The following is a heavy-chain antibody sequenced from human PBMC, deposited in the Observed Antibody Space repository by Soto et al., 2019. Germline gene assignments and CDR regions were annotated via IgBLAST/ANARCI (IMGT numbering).Heavy chain of an antibody. D-gene: IGHD3-22*01. V-gene: IGHV1-69*01. CDR3: ARGPYDSSGYYSTQYFQH. J-gene: IGHJ1*01. CDR1: GGTFSSYA. Sequence: QVQLVQSGAEVKKPGSSVKVSCKASGGTFSSYAISWVRQAPGQGLEWMGGIIPIFGTANYAQKFQGRVTITADESTRTAYMELSSLRSEDTAVYYCARGPYDSSGYYSTQYFQHWGQGTLVTVSS. CDR2: IIPIFGTA.